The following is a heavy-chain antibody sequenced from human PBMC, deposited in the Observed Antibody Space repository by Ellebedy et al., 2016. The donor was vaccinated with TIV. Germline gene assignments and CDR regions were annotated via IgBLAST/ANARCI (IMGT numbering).Heavy chain of an antibody. J-gene: IGHJ4*02. V-gene: IGHV3-11*04. CDR2: ISSSGNIP. Sequence: GESLKISCAASGFSFSDYYMSWIRQVPGKGLEWVSSISSSGNIPNYADSVEGRFTIVRDNAKNSVDLQMNSLRVEDTAVYYCERDRQHSGAWLYYFDFWGQGTPVTVSS. D-gene: IGHD6-19*01. CDR3: ERDRQHSGAWLYYFDF. CDR1: GFSFSDYY.